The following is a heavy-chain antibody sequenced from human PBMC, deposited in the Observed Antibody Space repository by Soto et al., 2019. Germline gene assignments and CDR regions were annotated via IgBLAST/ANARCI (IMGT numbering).Heavy chain of an antibody. CDR2: IYPSDSDT. Sequence: GEALKISCKGSGYNFAGYWIAWVRQMPGKGLELMGIIYPSDSDTRYRPSFQGQVTISADKSISSAYLQWSSLRASDTAMYYCARGGVSTRTFDYWGQGTPVTVSS. V-gene: IGHV5-51*01. J-gene: IGHJ4*02. CDR1: GYNFAGYW. D-gene: IGHD3-3*01. CDR3: ARGGVSTRTFDY.